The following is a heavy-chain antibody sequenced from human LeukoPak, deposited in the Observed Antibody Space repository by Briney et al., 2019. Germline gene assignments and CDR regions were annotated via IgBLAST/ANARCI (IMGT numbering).Heavy chain of an antibody. V-gene: IGHV6-1*01. CDR3: ARDNYYDSSGPPPMPVPFDP. J-gene: IGHJ5*02. Sequence: SQTLSLTCAISGDSVSSNSAAWNWIRQSPSRGLEWLGRTYYRSKWYNDYAVSVKSRITINPDTSKNQFSLQLNSVTPEDTAVYYCARDNYYDSSGPPPMPVPFDPWGQGTLVTVSS. D-gene: IGHD3-22*01. CDR1: GDSVSSNSAA. CDR2: TYYRSKWYN.